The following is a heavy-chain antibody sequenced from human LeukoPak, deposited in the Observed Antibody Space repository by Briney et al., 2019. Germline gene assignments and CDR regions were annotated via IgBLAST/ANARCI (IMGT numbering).Heavy chain of an antibody. V-gene: IGHV6-1*01. CDR3: ARDLCSGGSCYLRFDY. CDR1: GDTVSSNIAA. J-gene: IGHJ4*02. D-gene: IGHD2-15*01. Sequence: SQTLSLTCAISGDTVSSNIAAWNWIPQSPSRGLEWLRRTYYRTKWNNDYAVSVKSRISINPDTSKNQFSLQLNSVTPEGTAVYYCARDLCSGGSCYLRFDYWGQGTLVTVPS. CDR2: TYYRTKWNN.